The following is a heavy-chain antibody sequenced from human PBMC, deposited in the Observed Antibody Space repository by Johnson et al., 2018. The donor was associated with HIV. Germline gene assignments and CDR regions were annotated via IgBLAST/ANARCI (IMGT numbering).Heavy chain of an antibody. CDR2: ISYDGSKK. V-gene: IGHV3-30-3*01. D-gene: IGHD6-19*01. CDR3: ARGLGKGLVIPGPDGYDI. J-gene: IGHJ3*02. CDR1: GFSFSSFA. Sequence: VQLVESGGGVVQPGRSLRLSCVASGFSFSSFAMHWVRQAPGKGLEWVAVISYDGSKKNYADSVKGRFSISRDNSKNTVYLQMNGLRDEDTGVYYWARGLGKGLVIPGPDGYDIWGQGTMVTVSS.